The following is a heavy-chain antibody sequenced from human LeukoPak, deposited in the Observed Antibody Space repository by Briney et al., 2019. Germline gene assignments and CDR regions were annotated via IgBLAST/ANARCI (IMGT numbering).Heavy chain of an antibody. Sequence: ASVKIPCKASGYTFTDYYIHWVRQAPGQGLEWMGWINPKSGDTNYAQNFQGRVTMTRDTSISTAYMELSRLRSDDTAVFYCARYDSRVNWFDPWGQGTLVTVSS. CDR1: GYTFTDYY. J-gene: IGHJ5*02. V-gene: IGHV1-2*02. CDR3: ARYDSRVNWFDP. CDR2: INPKSGDT. D-gene: IGHD3-22*01.